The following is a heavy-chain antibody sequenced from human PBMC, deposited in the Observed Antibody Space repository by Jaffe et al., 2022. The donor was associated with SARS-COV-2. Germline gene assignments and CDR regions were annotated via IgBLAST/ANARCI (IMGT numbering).Heavy chain of an antibody. V-gene: IGHV3-43*01. CDR2: ITWDGENT. CDR3: ARDGVPLGARYYFDY. Sequence: EVQLVESGGAVVQPGGSLRLSCAASGFTFYDYPMHWVRQTPGKGLEWVSLITWDGENTFYADSVKGRFTISRDNSYNSLYLQMNSLRTEDTGLYYCARDGVPLGARYYFDYWGQGALVTVSS. D-gene: IGHD3-10*01. CDR1: GFTFYDYP. J-gene: IGHJ4*02.